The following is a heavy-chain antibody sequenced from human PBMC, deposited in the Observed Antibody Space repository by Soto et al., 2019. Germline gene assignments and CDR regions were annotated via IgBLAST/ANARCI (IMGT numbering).Heavy chain of an antibody. V-gene: IGHV1-69*11. CDR1: GGIFNSYG. D-gene: IGHD3-10*01. Sequence: QVHLVQSGAEVKKPGSSVKVSCNPSGGIFNSYGISWVCQGPGQGLQWMGGINPLLGSTNYAEKFQGRLTITADDSRRTVYMELNNLRPEDTATYFCAKIRGGVYTTWGQGTLVTVSS. CDR2: INPLLGST. J-gene: IGHJ5*02. CDR3: AKIRGGVYTT.